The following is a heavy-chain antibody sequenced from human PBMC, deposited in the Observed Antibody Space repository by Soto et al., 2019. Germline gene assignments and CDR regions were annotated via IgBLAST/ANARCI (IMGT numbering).Heavy chain of an antibody. CDR1: GYTFTSYA. J-gene: IGHJ4*02. V-gene: IGHV1-3*05. D-gene: IGHD3-22*01. CDR3: ARDQGYYDSSGYYYY. CDR2: INAGNGNT. Sequence: QVQLVQSGPEEKKPGASVKVSCKASGYTFTSYAIHWVRQAPGQRLEWMGWINAGNGNTKYSQKFQSRVTITRDTSATTAYMELSSLRSEDTAVYYCARDQGYYDSSGYYYYWGQGTLVTVSS.